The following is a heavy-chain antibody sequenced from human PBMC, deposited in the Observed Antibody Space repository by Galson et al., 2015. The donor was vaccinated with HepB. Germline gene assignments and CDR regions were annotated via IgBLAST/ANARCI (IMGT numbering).Heavy chain of an antibody. D-gene: IGHD3-10*01. CDR1: GFTFSNYA. CDR2: ISYDGSNK. Sequence: SLRLSCAASGFTFSNYAMHWVRQAPGKGLEWVAFISYDGSNKYYADSVKGRFTISRDNSKNTLYLQMDSLRAEDTALYYCAKDDYDYGSRRAFDIWGQGTMVTVSS. CDR3: AKDDYDYGSRRAFDI. V-gene: IGHV3-30*18. J-gene: IGHJ3*02.